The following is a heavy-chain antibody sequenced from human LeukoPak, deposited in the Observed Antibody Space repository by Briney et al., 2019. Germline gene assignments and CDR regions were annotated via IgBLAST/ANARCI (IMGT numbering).Heavy chain of an antibody. CDR1: GFIIISYR. CDR2: IKQDGSEK. J-gene: IGHJ4*02. Sequence: PGGSLRLSCAASGFIIISYRMSWVRQAPGKGLEWVANIKQDGSEKYYVDSVKGRFTISRDNAKNSLYLQMNSLRAEDTAVYYCARGQKVGATSISDYWGQGTLVTVSS. CDR3: ARGQKVGATSISDY. D-gene: IGHD1-26*01. V-gene: IGHV3-7*01.